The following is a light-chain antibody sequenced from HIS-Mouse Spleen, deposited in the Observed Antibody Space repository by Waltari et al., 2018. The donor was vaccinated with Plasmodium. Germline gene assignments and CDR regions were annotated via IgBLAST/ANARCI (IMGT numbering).Light chain of an antibody. CDR2: DAS. V-gene: IGKV1-13*02. Sequence: AIQLTKSPSSLSASVGDRGTITCRASQGISSALAWYQQKPEKAPKLLIYDASSLESGVPSRFSGSGSGTDFTLTISSLQPEDFATYYCQQFNSYPLTFGGGTKVEIK. CDR3: QQFNSYPLT. J-gene: IGKJ4*01. CDR1: QGISSA.